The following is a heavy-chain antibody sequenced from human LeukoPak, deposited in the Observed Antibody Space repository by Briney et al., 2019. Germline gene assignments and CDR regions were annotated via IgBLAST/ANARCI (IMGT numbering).Heavy chain of an antibody. Sequence: PGGSLRLSCAASGFPFGSYAMNWVRQAPGKGLEWVSSISRTSGNIYYADSVKGRFTISRDNAKNSLYLQMNSLRAEDTAVYYCATEFLGAVAETGDYWGQGTLVTVSS. V-gene: IGHV3-21*01. CDR2: ISRTSGNI. CDR1: GFPFGSYA. D-gene: IGHD6-19*01. CDR3: ATEFLGAVAETGDY. J-gene: IGHJ4*02.